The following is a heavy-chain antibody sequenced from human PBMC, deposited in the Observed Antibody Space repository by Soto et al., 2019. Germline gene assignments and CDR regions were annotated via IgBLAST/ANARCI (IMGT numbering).Heavy chain of an antibody. CDR1: GFTFSSYE. D-gene: IGHD2-15*01. CDR3: ASSELLLPFDY. CDR2: ISSSGSTI. J-gene: IGHJ4*02. V-gene: IGHV3-48*03. Sequence: GGSLRLSCAASGFTFSSYEMNRVRQAPGKGLEWVSYISSSGSTIYYADSVKGRFTISRDNAKNSLYLQMNSLRAEDTAVYYCASSELLLPFDYWGQGTLVTVSS.